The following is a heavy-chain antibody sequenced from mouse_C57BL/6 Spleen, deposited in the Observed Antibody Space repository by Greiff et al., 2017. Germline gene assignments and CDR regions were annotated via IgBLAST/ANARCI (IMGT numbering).Heavy chain of an antibody. D-gene: IGHD1-1*01. CDR3: AISITTVVAPAV. CDR2: IHPSDSDT. CDR1: GYTFTSYW. J-gene: IGHJ1*03. V-gene: IGHV1-74*01. Sequence: QVQLQQPGAELVKPGASVKVSCKASGYTFTSYWMHWVKQRPGQGLEWIGRIHPSDSDTNYNQKFKGKATLTVDKSSSTAYMKLSSLTSEDSAVYYCAISITTVVAPAVWGTGTTVTVSS.